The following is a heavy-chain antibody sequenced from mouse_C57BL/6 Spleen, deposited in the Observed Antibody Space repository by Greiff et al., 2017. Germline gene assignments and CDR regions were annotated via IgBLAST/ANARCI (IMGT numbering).Heavy chain of an antibody. CDR2: ISDGGSYT. J-gene: IGHJ4*01. V-gene: IGHV5-4*01. D-gene: IGHD1-1*01. CDR1: GFTFSSYA. CDR3: AREITTVVAGGYAMDY. Sequence: EVQVVESGGGLVKPGGSLKLSCAASGFTFSSYAMSWVRQTPEKRLEWVATISDGGSYTYYPDNVKGRFTISRDNAKNNLYLQMSHLKSEDTAMYYCAREITTVVAGGYAMDYWGQGTSVTVSS.